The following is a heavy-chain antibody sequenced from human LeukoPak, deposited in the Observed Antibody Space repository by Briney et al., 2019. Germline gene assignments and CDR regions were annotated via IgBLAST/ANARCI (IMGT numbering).Heavy chain of an antibody. Sequence: PSETLSLTCTVSGGSISSYYWSWIRQPAGKGLEWIGRIYTSGSTNYNPSLKSRVTMSVDTSKNQFSLKLSSVTAADTAVYYCARDATGGQWLDPIELWGQGTMVIVSS. D-gene: IGHD6-19*01. CDR3: ARDATGGQWLDPIEL. V-gene: IGHV4-4*07. CDR2: IYTSGST. J-gene: IGHJ3*01. CDR1: GGSISSYY.